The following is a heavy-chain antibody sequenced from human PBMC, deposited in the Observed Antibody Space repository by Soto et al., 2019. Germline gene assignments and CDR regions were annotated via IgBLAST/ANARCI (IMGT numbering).Heavy chain of an antibody. V-gene: IGHV4-4*02. J-gene: IGHJ6*02. CDR1: GGSLSSSNW. CDR2: ISQSGNT. Sequence: PSETLSLTCAVSGGSLSSSNWWSWVRQPPGKGLEWIGEISQSGNTKYNTSLKSRLTISIDKSKNQFSLNLSSVTAADTAVYYCARPYYYYGMDVWGQGTTVTVSS. CDR3: ARPYYYYGMDV.